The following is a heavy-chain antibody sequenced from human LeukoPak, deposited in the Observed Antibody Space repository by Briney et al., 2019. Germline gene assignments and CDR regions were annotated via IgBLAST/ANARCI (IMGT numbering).Heavy chain of an antibody. V-gene: IGHV4-59*01. CDR1: GGSISSYY. Sequence: PSETLSLTCIVSGGSISSYYWTWIRQPPGKGLEYIGYIYYSGSTNYNPSLKSRVTISVDTSKNQFSLKLSSVTAADTAVYYCARDPPGSGSYLDYWGQGTLVTVSS. CDR3: ARDPPGSGSYLDY. CDR2: IYYSGST. J-gene: IGHJ4*02. D-gene: IGHD3-10*01.